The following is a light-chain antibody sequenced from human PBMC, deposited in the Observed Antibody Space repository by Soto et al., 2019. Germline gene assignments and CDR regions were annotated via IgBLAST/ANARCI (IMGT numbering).Light chain of an antibody. V-gene: IGKV3-15*01. CDR1: QSVSNN. Sequence: EIVMTQSPATLSVSPGERATLSCRARQSVSNNLAWYQRKPGQAPRLLIYGASTRATGIPARFSGSGSGTEFTLTISSLQSEDFAVYYCQQYNNWAITFGQGTRLEIK. CDR2: GAS. CDR3: QQYNNWAIT. J-gene: IGKJ5*01.